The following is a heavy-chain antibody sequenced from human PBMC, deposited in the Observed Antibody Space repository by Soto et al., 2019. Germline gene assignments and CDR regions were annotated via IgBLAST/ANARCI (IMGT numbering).Heavy chain of an antibody. D-gene: IGHD3-3*01. CDR2: IYYGGST. V-gene: IGHV4-31*03. CDR3: AREPLDWSGYSQYYFDY. CDR1: GGSISSGGYY. Sequence: QVQLQESGPGLVKPSQTLSLTCTVSGGSISSGGYYWSWIRQHPGKGLEWIGYIYYGGSTYYNPSLKSRVTISVDTSKNQFSLKLSSVTVADTAVYYCAREPLDWSGYSQYYFDYWGQGTLVTVSS. J-gene: IGHJ4*02.